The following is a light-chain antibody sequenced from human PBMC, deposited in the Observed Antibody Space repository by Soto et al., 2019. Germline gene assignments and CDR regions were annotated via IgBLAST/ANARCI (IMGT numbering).Light chain of an antibody. CDR1: QSVSSSY. CDR2: GAS. CDR3: QQYGLSPLP. J-gene: IGKJ4*01. V-gene: IGKV3-20*01. Sequence: EIVVTQSPGTLSLSPGERATLSCRASQSVSSSYLAWYQQKPGQAPRLLIYGASSRATGIPDRFSGSGSGTDFTLTISRLEPEDFAVYYCQQYGLSPLPFGGGTKVEIK.